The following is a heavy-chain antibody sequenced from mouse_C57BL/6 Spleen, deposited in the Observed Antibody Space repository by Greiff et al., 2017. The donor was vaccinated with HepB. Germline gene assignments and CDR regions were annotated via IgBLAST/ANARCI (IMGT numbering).Heavy chain of an antibody. CDR1: GYAFSSYW. V-gene: IGHV1-80*01. D-gene: IGHD1-1*01. J-gene: IGHJ2*01. CDR2: IYPGDGDT. CDR3: ARSRTTVVAYFDY. Sequence: VQRVESGAELVKPGASVKISCKASGYAFSSYWMNWVKQRPGKGLEWIGQIYPGDGDTNYNGKFKGKATLTADKSSSTAYMQLSSLTSEDSAVYFCARSRTTVVAYFDYWGQGTTLTVSS.